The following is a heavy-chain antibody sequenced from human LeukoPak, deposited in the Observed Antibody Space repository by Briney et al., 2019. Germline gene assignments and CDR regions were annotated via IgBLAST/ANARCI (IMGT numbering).Heavy chain of an antibody. CDR1: GFTFSNYP. D-gene: IGHD3-9*01. Sequence: GGSLRLSCTTSGFTFSNYPMSWVPQAPGKGLEWLALLGSTAYGGTTKYAASVKGRFTISGDDSKSIAYLQMNSLKTEDTAVYYCTRPYYDYLTGYYSDYWGQGTLVTVSS. CDR3: TRPYYDYLTGYYSDY. V-gene: IGHV3-49*04. J-gene: IGHJ4*02. CDR2: LGSTAYGGTT.